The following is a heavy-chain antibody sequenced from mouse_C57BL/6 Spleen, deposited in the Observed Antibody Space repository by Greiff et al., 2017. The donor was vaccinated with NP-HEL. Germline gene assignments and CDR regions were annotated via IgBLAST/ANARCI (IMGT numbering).Heavy chain of an antibody. CDR2: IYPGGGYT. Sequence: QVQLQQSGAELVRPGTSVKMSCKASGYTFTNYWIGWAKQRPGHGLEWIGDIYPGGGYTNYNEKFKGKATLTADKSSSTAYMQFSSLTSEDSAIYYCARSYGYDGLMDYWGQGTSVTVSS. CDR1: GYTFTNYW. J-gene: IGHJ4*01. CDR3: ARSYGYDGLMDY. V-gene: IGHV1-63*01. D-gene: IGHD2-2*01.